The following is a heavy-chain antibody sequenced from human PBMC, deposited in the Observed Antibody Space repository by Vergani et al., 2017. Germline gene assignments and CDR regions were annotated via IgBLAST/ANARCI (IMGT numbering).Heavy chain of an antibody. CDR1: GFTFSSYE. J-gene: IGHJ3*02. D-gene: IGHD3-10*01. CDR2: ISSSGSTI. V-gene: IGHV3-48*03. CDR3: ARAQVLLWFGELLDAFDI. Sequence: EVQLVESGGGLVQPGGSLRLSCAASGFTFSSYEMNWVRQAPGKGLEWVSYISSSGSTIYYADSVKGRFTISRDNAKNSLYLQMNSLRAEDTAVYYCARAQVLLWFGELLDAFDIWGQGTMVTVSS.